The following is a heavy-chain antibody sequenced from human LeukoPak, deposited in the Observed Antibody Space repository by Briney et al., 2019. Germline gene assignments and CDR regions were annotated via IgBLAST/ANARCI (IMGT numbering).Heavy chain of an antibody. Sequence: ASGKVSCKASGYTFTGYYIHWVRQAPGQGLEWMGRINPNSGGTNYAQKFQGGVTMTRDTSISTAYMELSRLRSDDTAVYYCASGIHTYSAYDYADYWGQGTLVTVSS. CDR3: ASGIHTYSAYDYADY. V-gene: IGHV1-2*06. CDR2: INPNSGGT. J-gene: IGHJ4*02. CDR1: GYTFTGYY. D-gene: IGHD5-12*01.